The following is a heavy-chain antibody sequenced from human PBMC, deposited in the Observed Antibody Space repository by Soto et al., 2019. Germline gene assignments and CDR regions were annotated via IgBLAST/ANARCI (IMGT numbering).Heavy chain of an antibody. CDR3: AREPVLRYFDWSRGWFDP. J-gene: IGHJ5*02. CDR2: IIPIFGTA. Sequence: SVQVSCKASGGTFSSYATSWVRQAPGQGLEWMGGIIPIFGTANYAQKFQGRVTITADKSTSTAYMELSSLRSEDTAVYYCAREPVLRYFDWSRGWFDPWGQGTLVTVSS. V-gene: IGHV1-69*06. D-gene: IGHD3-9*01. CDR1: GGTFSSYA.